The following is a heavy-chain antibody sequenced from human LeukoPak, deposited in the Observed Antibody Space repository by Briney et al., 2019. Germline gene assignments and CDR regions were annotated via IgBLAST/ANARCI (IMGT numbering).Heavy chain of an antibody. D-gene: IGHD3-22*01. V-gene: IGHV3-74*01. CDR3: ARGPYYYDSSAYYPS. CDR1: GFTFSSNW. J-gene: IGHJ5*02. CDR2: ISSDGSTT. Sequence: PPGGSLRLSCAASGFTFSSNWMHWVRQAPGKGLLWVSRISSDGSTTTYADSVKGRFTISRDNAKNTLYLQMNSLRAEDTAFYYCARGPYYYDSSAYYPSWGQGTLVTVSS.